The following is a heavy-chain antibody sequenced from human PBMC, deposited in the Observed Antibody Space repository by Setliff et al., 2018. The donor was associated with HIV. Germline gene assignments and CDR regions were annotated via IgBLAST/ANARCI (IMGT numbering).Heavy chain of an antibody. CDR1: GGSISSGSYY. V-gene: IGHV4-61*02. CDR3: ASLGSSGSCYSPSYNWFDP. Sequence: SETLSLTCSVSGGSISSGSYYWTWIRQPAGKGLEWIGRIYTSGSTNYNPSLKSRVTISVDTSKNQFSLKLSSVTAADTAVYYCASLGSSGSCYSPSYNWFDPWGQGTLVTVSS. J-gene: IGHJ5*02. D-gene: IGHD2-15*01. CDR2: IYTSGST.